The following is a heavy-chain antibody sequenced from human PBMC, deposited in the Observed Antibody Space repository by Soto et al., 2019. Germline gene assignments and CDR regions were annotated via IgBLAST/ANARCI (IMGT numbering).Heavy chain of an antibody. CDR2: SYYSGST. V-gene: IGHV4-31*03. J-gene: IGHJ5*02. CDR3: ARGARYWLDP. Sequence: SETLSLTCTVSGASISSGGYYWSWLRQHPEKGLEWIGYSYYSGSTYYNPSLKSRVSISVDTSKNQFSLKLSSVTAADTSVYYWARGARYWLDPSGQGILVPVS. CDR1: GASISSGGYY.